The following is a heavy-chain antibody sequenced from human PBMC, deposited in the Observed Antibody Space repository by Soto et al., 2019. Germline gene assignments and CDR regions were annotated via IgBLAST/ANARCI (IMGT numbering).Heavy chain of an antibody. V-gene: IGHV4-34*01. CDR2: INHSGST. D-gene: IGHD3-9*01. CDR1: GGSFSCYY. Sequence: SETLSLTCAVYGGSFSCYYWSWIRQPPGKGLEWIGEINHSGSTNYNPSLKSRVTISVDTSKNQFSLKLSSVTAADTAVYYCATSQYYDILTGYSSYFDYWGQGTLVTVSS. CDR3: ATSQYYDILTGYSSYFDY. J-gene: IGHJ4*02.